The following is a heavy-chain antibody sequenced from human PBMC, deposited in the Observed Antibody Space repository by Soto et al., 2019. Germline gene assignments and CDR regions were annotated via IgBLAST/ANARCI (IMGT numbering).Heavy chain of an antibody. D-gene: IGHD1-1*01. CDR2: ISYSGST. CDR3: ARLATRYYFDY. V-gene: IGHV4-39*07. CDR1: GGSISTTSYY. J-gene: IGHJ4*02. Sequence: SETLSLTCTVSGGSISTTSYYWGWIRQPPGRGLEWVGSISYSGSTYYNPSLKSRVTISVDTSKNQFSLKMSSVTAADTAVYYCARLATRYYFDYWGQGTLVTVSS.